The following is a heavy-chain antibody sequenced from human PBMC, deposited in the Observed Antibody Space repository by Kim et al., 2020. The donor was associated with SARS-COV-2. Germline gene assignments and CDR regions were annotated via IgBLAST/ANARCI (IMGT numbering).Heavy chain of an antibody. V-gene: IGHV6-1*01. CDR3: ARDRVGGGAAAGPGYFDY. Sequence: SQTLSLTCAISGDSVSSNSAAWNWIRQSPSRGLEWLGRTYYRSKWYNDYAVSVKSRITINPDTSKNQFSLQLNSVTPEDTAVYYCARDRVGGGAAAGPGYFDYWGQGTLVTVSS. D-gene: IGHD6-13*01. CDR1: GDSVSSNSAA. CDR2: TYYRSKWYN. J-gene: IGHJ4*02.